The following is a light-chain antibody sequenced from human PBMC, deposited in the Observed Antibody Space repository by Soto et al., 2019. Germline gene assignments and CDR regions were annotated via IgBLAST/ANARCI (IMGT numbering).Light chain of an antibody. Sequence: DIQMTQTPSTLSASVGDRVTINCRASQNVNDYLAWYQQKPGKSPKVLIYDASTLESGVPSSFSGSGSGTECTLAISGRQADDFATYYCQQYSSHRTFGQGNKVEVK. CDR3: QQYSSHRT. CDR2: DAS. V-gene: IGKV1-5*01. J-gene: IGKJ1*01. CDR1: QNVNDY.